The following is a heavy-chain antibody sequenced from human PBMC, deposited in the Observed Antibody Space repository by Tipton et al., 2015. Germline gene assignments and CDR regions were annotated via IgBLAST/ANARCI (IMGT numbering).Heavy chain of an antibody. Sequence: SLRLSCAASGFTFDNYGMTWVRQAPGKGLEWVSAVSGSGGTTNYAESVKGRFTISRDNSNNTLYLQMNSLRAEDTAIYYCAKDVDFWSGYAVNWGQGTLVTVSS. CDR1: GFTFDNYG. D-gene: IGHD3-3*01. CDR3: AKDVDFWSGYAVN. CDR2: VSGSGGTT. V-gene: IGHV3-23*01. J-gene: IGHJ4*02.